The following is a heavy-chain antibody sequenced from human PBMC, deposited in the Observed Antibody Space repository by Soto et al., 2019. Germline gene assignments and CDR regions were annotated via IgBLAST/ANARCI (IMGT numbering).Heavy chain of an antibody. J-gene: IGHJ4*02. D-gene: IGHD2-2*01. CDR2: IYYSGST. CDR3: ARKRVVPAAMGIDY. Sequence: QVQLQESGPGLVKPSQTLSLTCTVSGGSISSGGYYWRWIRQHPGKGLEWIGYIYYSGSTYYNPSLKSRVTISVDTSKNQFSLKLSSVTAADTAVYYCARKRVVPAAMGIDYWGQGTLVTVSS. CDR1: GGSISSGGYY. V-gene: IGHV4-31*03.